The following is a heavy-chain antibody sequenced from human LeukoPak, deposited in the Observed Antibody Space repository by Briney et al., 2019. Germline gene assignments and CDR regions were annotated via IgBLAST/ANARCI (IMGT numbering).Heavy chain of an antibody. J-gene: IGHJ6*03. CDR1: GFTFSNYG. CDR3: AKTTDNYYYYYMDV. D-gene: IGHD4-17*01. V-gene: IGHV3-21*01. CDR2: ISTSSSYI. Sequence: GGSLRLSCAASGFTFSNYGINWVRQAPGKGLEWVSSISTSSSYIYYADSVKGRFTISRDNAKNSLYLQMNSLRAEDTAVYYCAKTTDNYYYYYMDVWGKGTTVTVSS.